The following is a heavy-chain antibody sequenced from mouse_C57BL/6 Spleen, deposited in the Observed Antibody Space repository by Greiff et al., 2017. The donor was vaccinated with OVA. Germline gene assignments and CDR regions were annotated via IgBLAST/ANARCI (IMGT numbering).Heavy chain of an antibody. V-gene: IGHV1-80*01. Sequence: VQLQQSGAELVKPGASVKISCKASGYAFSSYWMNWVKQRPGKGLEWIGQIYPGDGDTNYNGKFKGKATLTADKSSSTAYMQLSSLTSEDSAVYFCARSAGGSSPRWYFDVWGTGTTVTVSS. CDR2: IYPGDGDT. CDR1: GYAFSSYW. J-gene: IGHJ1*03. D-gene: IGHD1-1*01. CDR3: ARSAGGSSPRWYFDV.